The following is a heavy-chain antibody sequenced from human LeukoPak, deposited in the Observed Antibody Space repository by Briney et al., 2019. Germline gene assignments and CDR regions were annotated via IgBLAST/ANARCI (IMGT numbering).Heavy chain of an antibody. CDR3: ARDLYYYDSTDY. D-gene: IGHD3-22*01. J-gene: IGHJ4*02. Sequence: ASVKVSCKASGGTFSSYAISWVRQAPGQGLEWMGWISAYNGNTNYAQKLQGRVTMTTDTSTSTAYMELRSLRSDDTAVYYCARDLYYYDSTDYWGQGTLVTVSS. V-gene: IGHV1-18*01. CDR2: ISAYNGNT. CDR1: GGTFSSYA.